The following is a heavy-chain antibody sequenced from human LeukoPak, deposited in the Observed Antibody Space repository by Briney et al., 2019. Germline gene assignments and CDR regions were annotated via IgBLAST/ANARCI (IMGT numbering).Heavy chain of an antibody. Sequence: PGGSLRLSCTASGFTFRSYWMHWVRQAPGKGLEWVANIKQDGSEKYYVDSVKGRFTISRDNAKNSLYLQMNSLRAEDTAVYYCARDSPDYDFWSGPFDYWGQGTLVTVSS. CDR3: ARDSPDYDFWSGPFDY. CDR2: IKQDGSEK. CDR1: GFTFRSYW. V-gene: IGHV3-7*01. D-gene: IGHD3-3*01. J-gene: IGHJ4*02.